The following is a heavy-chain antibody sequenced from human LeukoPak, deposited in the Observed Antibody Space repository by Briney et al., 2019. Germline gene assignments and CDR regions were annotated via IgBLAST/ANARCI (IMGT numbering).Heavy chain of an antibody. D-gene: IGHD4-23*01. J-gene: IGHJ4*02. CDR1: GGSISSYY. CDR3: ARDAAYYGGRYFDY. Sequence: SETLSLSCTVSGGSISSYYWSWIRQPPGKGLEWVGYIYYSVSTNYNPSLKSRVTISVDTSKNQFSLKLSSVTAADTAVYYCARDAAYYGGRYFDYWGQGTLVTVSS. CDR2: IYYSVST. V-gene: IGHV4-59*01.